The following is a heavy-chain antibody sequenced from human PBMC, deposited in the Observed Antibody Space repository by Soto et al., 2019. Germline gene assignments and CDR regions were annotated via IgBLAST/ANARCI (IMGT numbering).Heavy chain of an antibody. Sequence: QVQLQESGPGLVKPSETLSLTCTVSGGSISSYYWSWIRQPPGKGLEWIGYIYYSGSTNYNPSLTSRVTISVDTSKTQFSLKLSSVTAADTAVYYCVRLVWSYGTWFDPWGQGTLVTVSS. J-gene: IGHJ5*02. D-gene: IGHD5-18*01. V-gene: IGHV4-59*08. CDR3: VRLVWSYGTWFDP. CDR2: IYYSGST. CDR1: GGSISSYY.